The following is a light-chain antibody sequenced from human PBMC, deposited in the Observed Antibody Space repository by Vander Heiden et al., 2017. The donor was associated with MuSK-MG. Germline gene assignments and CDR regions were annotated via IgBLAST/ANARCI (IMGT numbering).Light chain of an antibody. CDR2: ASA. J-gene: IGKJ5*01. CDR1: QSISSY. Sequence: IQMTPSSSPLSASVGDRVTITCRASQSISSYLNCYQQIPGKAPKLLIYASASLQSGVPSMCSGSGFGTDFTLIISSLQPEDVATYYCQQGISTPTFGQGTRLEIK. CDR3: QQGISTPT. V-gene: IGKV1-39*01.